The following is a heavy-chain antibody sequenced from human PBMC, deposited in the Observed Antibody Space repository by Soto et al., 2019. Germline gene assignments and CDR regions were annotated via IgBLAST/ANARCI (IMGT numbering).Heavy chain of an antibody. J-gene: IGHJ4*02. Sequence: QVQLVESGGGVVQPGRSLRLSCAASGFTFSSYGMHWVRQAPGKGLEWVAVISYDGSNKYYADSVKGRFTISRDNSKNTLYLQMNSLRAEDTAVYYCARAPRGIAPPYDYWGQGTLVTVSS. CDR2: ISYDGSNK. V-gene: IGHV3-30*03. CDR3: ARAPRGIAPPYDY. D-gene: IGHD6-13*01. CDR1: GFTFSSYG.